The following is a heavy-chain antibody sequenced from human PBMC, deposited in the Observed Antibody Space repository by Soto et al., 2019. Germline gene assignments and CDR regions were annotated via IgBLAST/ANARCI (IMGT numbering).Heavy chain of an antibody. D-gene: IGHD6-6*01. CDR2: INHSGSS. J-gene: IGHJ6*03. CDR3: ARGWSSSFDYYYIDV. Sequence: PSETLSLTCGVYSGSFSGYYWSWIRQPPGKGLEWIGEINHSGSSNYNPSLKSRVTISVDTSKKQFSLKLSSVTAADTAVYYCARGWSSSFDYYYIDVWDKGTTVTVSS. V-gene: IGHV4-34*01. CDR1: SGSFSGYY.